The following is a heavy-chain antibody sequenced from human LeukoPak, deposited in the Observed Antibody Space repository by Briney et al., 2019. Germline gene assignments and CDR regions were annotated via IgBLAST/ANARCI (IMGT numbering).Heavy chain of an antibody. CDR1: GGSISSSSYY. CDR2: IYYSGST. D-gene: IGHD5-18*01. J-gene: IGHJ3*02. Sequence: PSETLSLTCTVSGGSISSSSYYWGWVRQPPGKGLEWIGSIYYSGSTYYNPSLKSRVTISVDTSKNQFSLKLSSVTAADTAVYYCARGAAGYSYGHDAFDIWGQGTMVTVSS. CDR3: ARGAAGYSYGHDAFDI. V-gene: IGHV4-39*07.